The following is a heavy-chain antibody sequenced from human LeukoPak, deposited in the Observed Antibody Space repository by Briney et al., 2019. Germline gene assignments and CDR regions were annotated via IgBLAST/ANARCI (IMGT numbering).Heavy chain of an antibody. CDR3: AKGWGALTVAGTTDY. Sequence: ASVKVSCKAYGYTFMDCYIHWVRQAPGQGLEWMGWINPKNGGTNYAQNFQGRVTMTRDTSIGTAYMEMSRLRSDDTAVYYCAKGWGALTVAGTTDYWGQGTLVTVSS. D-gene: IGHD6-19*01. CDR1: GYTFMDCY. CDR2: INPKNGGT. J-gene: IGHJ4*02. V-gene: IGHV1-2*02.